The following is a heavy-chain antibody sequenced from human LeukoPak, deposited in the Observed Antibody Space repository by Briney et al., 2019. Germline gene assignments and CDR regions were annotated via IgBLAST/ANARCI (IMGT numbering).Heavy chain of an antibody. V-gene: IGHV3-23*01. Sequence: GGSLRLSCAASGFTFSSYAMSWVRQAPGKGLEWVSGINTSGGSTAYPDSVKGRFTISRDNPRNTLYMQMNSLRAEDTALYYCAIMHPYYDGNGYWVQWGQGTLVTVSS. D-gene: IGHD3-22*01. CDR3: AIMHPYYDGNGYWVQ. CDR2: INTSGGST. CDR1: GFTFSSYA. J-gene: IGHJ4*02.